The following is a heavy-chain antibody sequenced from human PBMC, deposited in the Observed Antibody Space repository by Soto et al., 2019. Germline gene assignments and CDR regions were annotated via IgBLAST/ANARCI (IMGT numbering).Heavy chain of an antibody. V-gene: IGHV3-48*02. D-gene: IGHD2-2*01. Sequence: PWGSLRLSCAASGFTFSSYSMNWVRQAPGKGLEWVSYISSSSSTIYYADSVKGRFTISRDNAKNSLYLQMNSLRDEDTAVYYCARGPICCSSTSCYFLAVADHYYYYGMDVWGQGTTVTVSS. CDR2: ISSSSSTI. CDR1: GFTFSSYS. J-gene: IGHJ6*02. CDR3: ARGPICCSSTSCYFLAVADHYYYYGMDV.